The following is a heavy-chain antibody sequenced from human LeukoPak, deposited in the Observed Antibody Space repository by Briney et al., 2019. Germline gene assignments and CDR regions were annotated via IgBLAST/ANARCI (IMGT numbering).Heavy chain of an antibody. D-gene: IGHD6-13*01. CDR1: GFTFSSYG. Sequence: GGSLRLSCAASGFTFSSYGMHWVRQAPGKGLEWVAVISYDGSNKYYADSVKGRFTISRDNSKNTLYLQMNSLRAEDTAVYYRAKLVGIAAAGDDYWGQGTLVTVSS. J-gene: IGHJ4*02. CDR2: ISYDGSNK. V-gene: IGHV3-30*18. CDR3: AKLVGIAAAGDDY.